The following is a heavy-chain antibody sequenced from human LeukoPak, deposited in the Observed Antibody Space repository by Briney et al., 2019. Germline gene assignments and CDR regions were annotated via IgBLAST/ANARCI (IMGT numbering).Heavy chain of an antibody. J-gene: IGHJ4*02. D-gene: IGHD5-24*01. CDR3: AVGPGRDGYNSGFDY. V-gene: IGHV1-18*01. CDR2: ISAYNGNT. CDR1: GYTFTSYG. Sequence: ASVKVFCKGSGYTFTSYGISWVRQAPGQGLEWMGWISAYNGNTNYAQKLQGRVTMTTDTSTSTAYMELSSLRSEDTAVYYCAVGPGRDGYNSGFDYWGQGTLVTVSS.